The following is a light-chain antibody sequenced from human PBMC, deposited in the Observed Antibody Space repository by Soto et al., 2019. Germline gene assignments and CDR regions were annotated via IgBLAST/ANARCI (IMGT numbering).Light chain of an antibody. CDR2: DTS. V-gene: IGKV3-20*01. J-gene: IGKJ1*01. Sequence: PGERATLSCRASQRVDSTYLAWYQQKPGQAPRLLIYDTSRRATGIPDRFSGSGSGTDFTLTISRLEPEDFAVYYCQQYGSSPWTFGQGTKVDIK. CDR1: QRVDSTY. CDR3: QQYGSSPWT.